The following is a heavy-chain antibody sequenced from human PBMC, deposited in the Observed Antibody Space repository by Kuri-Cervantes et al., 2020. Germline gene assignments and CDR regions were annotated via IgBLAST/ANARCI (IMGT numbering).Heavy chain of an antibody. J-gene: IGHJ6*02. D-gene: IGHD3-3*01. V-gene: IGHV3-30*18. CDR2: ISYDGSNK. CDR3: AKGERDYDFWSGYYEMSYYYYYGMDV. Sequence: LSLTCAASGFTFSSYGMHWVRQAPGKGLEWVAVISYDGSNKYYSDSVKGRFTISRDNSKNTLYLQMNSLRAEDTAVYYCAKGERDYDFWSGYYEMSYYYYYGMDVWGQGTTVTVSS. CDR1: GFTFSSYG.